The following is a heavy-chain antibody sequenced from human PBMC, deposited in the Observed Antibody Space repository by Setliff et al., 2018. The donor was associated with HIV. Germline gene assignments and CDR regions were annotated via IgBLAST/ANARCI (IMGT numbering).Heavy chain of an antibody. D-gene: IGHD6-6*01. CDR2: ITTDSSYI. CDR3: TAVGSLAGRRPELN. CDR1: GFTLSTYS. V-gene: IGHV3-21*03. J-gene: IGHJ4*02. Sequence: GGSLRLSCVASGFTLSTYSMNWVRQAPGKGLEWVSSITTDSSYIFDADSVKGRFTISRDNAKNSLHLQMNSLKTEDTAVYFCTAVGSLAGRRPELNWGRGTLVTVSS.